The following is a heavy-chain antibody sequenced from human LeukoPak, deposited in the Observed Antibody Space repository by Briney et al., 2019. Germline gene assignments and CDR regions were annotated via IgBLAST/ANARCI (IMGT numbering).Heavy chain of an antibody. CDR2: ISGSGGST. CDR1: GFTFSSYA. Sequence: PGGSLRLSCAASGFTFSSYAMSWVRQAPGKGLEWVSAISGSGGSTYYADSVKGRFTISRDNSKNTLYLQMNSLRAEDTAVYYCAKGGPSRVGSKGAWLVEFELRGVPDYWGQGTLVTVSS. J-gene: IGHJ4*02. D-gene: IGHD6-19*01. V-gene: IGHV3-23*01. CDR3: AKGGPSRVGSKGAWLVEFELRGVPDY.